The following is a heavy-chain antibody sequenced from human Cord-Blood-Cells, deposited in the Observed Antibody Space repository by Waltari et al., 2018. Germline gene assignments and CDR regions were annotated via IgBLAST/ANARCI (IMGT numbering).Heavy chain of an antibody. CDR1: GGSFSGDY. CDR2: IDHSGST. CDR3: ARNPTGIPYYFDY. V-gene: IGHV4-34*01. Sequence: QVQLQQWGAGLWKPSESLSLTCPAYGGSFSGDYWSGIRQAPGKGLEWTGEIDHSGSTTYNPSLERRGTLSGDTSKNQFSLKLGSVPASDSAVYYWARNPTGIPYYFDYWGQGTLVTVSS. J-gene: IGHJ4*02. D-gene: IGHD7-27*01.